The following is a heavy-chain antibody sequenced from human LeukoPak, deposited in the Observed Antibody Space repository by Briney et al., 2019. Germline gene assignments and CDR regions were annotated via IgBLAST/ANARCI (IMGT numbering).Heavy chain of an antibody. V-gene: IGHV4-59*12. CDR1: GGSITNYY. J-gene: IGHJ4*02. CDR2: IYYTGST. D-gene: IGHD3-22*01. Sequence: SETLSLTCTVSGGSITNYYWTWVRQSPGKGLEWIGYIYYTGSTNYNPSLKSRVTISLDTPKNQFSLKLSSVTAADTAVYYCARDHPYYDSSGYPVGFDYWGQGTLVTVSS. CDR3: ARDHPYYDSSGYPVGFDY.